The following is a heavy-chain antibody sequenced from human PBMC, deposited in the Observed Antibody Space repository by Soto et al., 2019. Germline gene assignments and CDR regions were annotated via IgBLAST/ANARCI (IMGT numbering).Heavy chain of an antibody. CDR2: IYWDDDK. CDR1: GFSLSTSGVG. D-gene: IGHD6-19*01. Sequence: QITLKESGPTLVKPTQTLTLTCTFSGFSLSTSGVGVGWIRQPPGKALEWLALIYWDDDKRYSPSLKSRLTLTKDTSKNQVVLTMTNMDPVDTATYYCAHRPIAVAGTFGFDYWGQGTLVTVSS. J-gene: IGHJ4*02. V-gene: IGHV2-5*02. CDR3: AHRPIAVAGTFGFDY.